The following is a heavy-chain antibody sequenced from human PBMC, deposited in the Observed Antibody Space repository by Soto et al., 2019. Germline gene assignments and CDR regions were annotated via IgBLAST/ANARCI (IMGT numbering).Heavy chain of an antibody. J-gene: IGHJ4*02. Sequence: EVQLVESGGGLVQPGGSLRLSCAASGFTFSDHYMDWVRQAPGKGLEWVGRTRNKANSYTTEYAASVKGRFTISRDDSKNSLYLQMNSLKTEDTAVYYCARSGNYSPEYWGQGTLVTVSS. CDR2: TRNKANSYTT. V-gene: IGHV3-72*01. CDR1: GFTFSDHY. CDR3: ARSGNYSPEY. D-gene: IGHD1-26*01.